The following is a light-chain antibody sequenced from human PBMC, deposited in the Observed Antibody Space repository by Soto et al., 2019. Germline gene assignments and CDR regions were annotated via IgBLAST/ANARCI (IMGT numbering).Light chain of an antibody. CDR1: QDISNY. V-gene: IGKV1-33*01. Sequence: QITQSPSSLSASVGDRVTITCQASQDISNYLNWYQQKPGKAPKLLIYDASNLETGVPSRFSGSGSGTDFTFTISSLQPDDIATYYCQPYDTLPPITFGQGTRLEIK. CDR3: QPYDTLPPIT. CDR2: DAS. J-gene: IGKJ5*01.